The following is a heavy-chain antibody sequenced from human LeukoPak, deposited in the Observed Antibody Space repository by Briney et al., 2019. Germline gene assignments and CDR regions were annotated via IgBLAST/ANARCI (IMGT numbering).Heavy chain of an antibody. CDR2: INPNSGGT. D-gene: IGHD3-3*01. Sequence: ASVKVSCKASGYTFTGYYMHWVRPAPGQGLEWMGWINPNSGGTNYAQKFQGRVTMTRDTSISTAYMELSRLRSDDTAVYYCATLRDFWSGYLFDYWGQGTLVTVSS. V-gene: IGHV1-2*02. J-gene: IGHJ4*02. CDR3: ATLRDFWSGYLFDY. CDR1: GYTFTGYY.